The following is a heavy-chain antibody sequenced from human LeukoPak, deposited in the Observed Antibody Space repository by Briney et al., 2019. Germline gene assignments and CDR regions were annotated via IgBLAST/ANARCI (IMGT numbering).Heavy chain of an antibody. D-gene: IGHD3-22*01. Sequence: GGSLRLSCAASGFTFSSYAMIGVRQAPGRGLEGVSAISGSGGSTLYADSVKGRFTISRDNSKNTRYLQMNSLRAEDTAVYYCAKDTVVVINGAFDIWGQGTMVTVSS. CDR1: GFTFSSYA. V-gene: IGHV3-23*01. J-gene: IGHJ3*02. CDR3: AKDTVVVINGAFDI. CDR2: ISGSGGST.